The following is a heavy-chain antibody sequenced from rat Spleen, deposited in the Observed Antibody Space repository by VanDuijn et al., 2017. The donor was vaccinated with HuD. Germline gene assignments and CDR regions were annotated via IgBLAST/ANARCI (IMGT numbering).Heavy chain of an antibody. J-gene: IGHJ2*01. V-gene: IGHV5-34*01. CDR2: ISSSSGTI. CDR3: ARSVFDY. CDR1: GFTFSDYY. Sequence: EVQLVESDGGLVQPGRSLKLSCAASGFTFSDYYMAWVRQAPGKGLEWVAYISSSSGTIYYADTVKGRFTISRDNAKNTLYLQLSSLRSEDTALYYCARSVFDYWGQGVMVTVSS.